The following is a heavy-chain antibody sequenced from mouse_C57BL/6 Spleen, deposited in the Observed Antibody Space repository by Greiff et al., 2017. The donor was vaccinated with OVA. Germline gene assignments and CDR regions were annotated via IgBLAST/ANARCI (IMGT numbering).Heavy chain of an antibody. CDR3: ARGGFYYGSRNAMDY. CDR1: GYTFTDYY. CDR2: INPNNGGT. J-gene: IGHJ4*01. V-gene: IGHV1-26*01. Sequence: VQLQQSGPELVKPGASVKISCKASGYTFTDYYMNWVKQSHGKSLEWIGDINPNNGGTSYNQKFKGKATLTVDKSSSTAYMELRSLTSEDSAVYYCARGGFYYGSRNAMDYWGQGTSVTVSS. D-gene: IGHD1-1*01.